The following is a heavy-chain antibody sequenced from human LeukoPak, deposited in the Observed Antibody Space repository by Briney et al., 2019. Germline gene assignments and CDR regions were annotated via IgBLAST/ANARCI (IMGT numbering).Heavy chain of an antibody. V-gene: IGHV4-61*02. CDR2: ISTIGIT. Sequence: SETLSLTCTVSSGSISSSNYYWSWIRQPAGGGLEWIGRISTIGITNYNPSLISRVTISIDTSKNQFSLKLSSVTAADTAVYYCARAGYYYDSSGYYTRGSHFDYWGQGTLVTVSS. J-gene: IGHJ4*02. CDR1: SGSISSSNYY. D-gene: IGHD3-22*01. CDR3: ARAGYYYDSSGYYTRGSHFDY.